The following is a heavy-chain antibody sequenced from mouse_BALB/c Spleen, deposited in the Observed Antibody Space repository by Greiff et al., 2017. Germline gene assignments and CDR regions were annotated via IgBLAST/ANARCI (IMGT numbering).Heavy chain of an antibody. CDR3: SRGGDYYGSIPFAY. V-gene: IGHV14-3*02. Sequence: VQLQQSGAELVKPGASVKLSCTASGFNIKDTYMHWVKQRPEQGLEWIGRIDPANGNTKYDPKFQGKATITADTSSNTAYLQLSSLTSEDTAVYYCSRGGDYYGSIPFAYWGQGTLVTVSA. CDR1: GFNIKDTY. D-gene: IGHD1-1*01. J-gene: IGHJ3*01. CDR2: IDPANGNT.